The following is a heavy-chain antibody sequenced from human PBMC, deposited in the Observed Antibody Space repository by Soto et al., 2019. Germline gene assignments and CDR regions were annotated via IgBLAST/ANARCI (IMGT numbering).Heavy chain of an antibody. Sequence: EVQLVESGGGLVQPGRSLRLSCAASGFTFDDYAMHWVRQAPGKGLEWVSGISWNSGSIGYADSVKGRFTISRDNAKNSLYLQMNSLRAEDTALYYCAKDLGGDGVRGTFDYWGQGTLVTVSS. CDR1: GFTFDDYA. J-gene: IGHJ4*02. D-gene: IGHD3-10*01. V-gene: IGHV3-9*01. CDR2: ISWNSGSI. CDR3: AKDLGGDGVRGTFDY.